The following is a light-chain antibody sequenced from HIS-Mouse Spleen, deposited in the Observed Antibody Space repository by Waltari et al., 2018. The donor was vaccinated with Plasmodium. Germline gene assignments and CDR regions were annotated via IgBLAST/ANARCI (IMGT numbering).Light chain of an antibody. Sequence: DIQMTQSPSTLSASVGDTLTITCRATQGISSWLASYQQKPGKAPKLLIYKASSLESGVPSRFSGSGSGTEFTLTISSLQPDDFATYYCQQYNSYSPTFGQGTKVEIK. CDR3: QQYNSYSPT. J-gene: IGKJ1*01. CDR1: QGISSW. CDR2: KAS. V-gene: IGKV1-5*03.